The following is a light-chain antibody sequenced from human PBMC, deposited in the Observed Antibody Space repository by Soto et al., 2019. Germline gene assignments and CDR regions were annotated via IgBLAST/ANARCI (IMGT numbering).Light chain of an antibody. Sequence: EIVLTQSPDTLSLFPGERATLSCRASQSISSTYLAWYQQKPGQAPRPLISAASNRATGTPDRFSGSGSGTDFTLTISRLEPEDFAVYYCQQYGSSRWTFGQGTEVEVK. J-gene: IGKJ1*01. CDR2: AAS. CDR3: QQYGSSRWT. CDR1: QSISSTY. V-gene: IGKV3-20*01.